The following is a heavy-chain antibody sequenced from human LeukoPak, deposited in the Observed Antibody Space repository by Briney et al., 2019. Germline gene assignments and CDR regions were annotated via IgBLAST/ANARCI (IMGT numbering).Heavy chain of an antibody. CDR1: GFTFSSYA. Sequence: GGSLRLSCAASGFTFSSYAMSWVRQAPGKGLEWVSAISGSGGSTYYADSVKGRFTISRDNSRNTLYLQMNSLRAEDTAVYYCAKDYYDSSGYYPNFDYWGQGTLVTVSS. CDR2: ISGSGGST. J-gene: IGHJ4*02. D-gene: IGHD3-22*01. CDR3: AKDYYDSSGYYPNFDY. V-gene: IGHV3-23*01.